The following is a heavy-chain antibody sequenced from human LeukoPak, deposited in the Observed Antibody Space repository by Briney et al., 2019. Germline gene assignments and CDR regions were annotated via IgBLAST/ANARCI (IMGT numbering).Heavy chain of an antibody. CDR3: AKAPVTTCRGAFCYPFDY. D-gene: IGHD2-15*01. J-gene: IGHJ4*02. V-gene: IGHV3-23*01. CDR1: GFTLSSYA. CDR2: ISDTGNT. Sequence: GGSLRLSCAASGFTLSSYAMSWVRQAPGKGLEWVSAISDTGNTYHADSVKGRFTISRDSSKNTLLLQMNRLRPEDAAVYYCAKAPVTTCRGAFCYPFDYWGLGTLVTVSS.